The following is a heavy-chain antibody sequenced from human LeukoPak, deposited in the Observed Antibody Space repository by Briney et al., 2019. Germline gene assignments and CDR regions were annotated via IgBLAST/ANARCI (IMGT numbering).Heavy chain of an antibody. Sequence: SETLSLTCTVSGGSINSYYWSWIRQPPGEGLEWIGYIYYSGSTNYNPSLKSRVTISRDTSKNQFSLELRSVTAADTAVYYCTSGGMVSGDYWGHGTLVTVSS. CDR3: TSGGMVSGDY. CDR1: GGSINSYY. V-gene: IGHV4-59*01. CDR2: IYYSGST. D-gene: IGHD2-8*01. J-gene: IGHJ4*01.